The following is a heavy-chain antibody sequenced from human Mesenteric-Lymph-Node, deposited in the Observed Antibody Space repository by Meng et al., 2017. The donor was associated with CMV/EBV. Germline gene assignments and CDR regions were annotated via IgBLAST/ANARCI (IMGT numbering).Heavy chain of an antibody. J-gene: IGHJ4*02. Sequence: GESLKISCAASGFTVSSNYMSWVRQAPGKGLEWVSIIYSGGSTFYAGSVKGRFTISRDSSKNTLYLQMNSLRTEDTAVYYCARIQYLGYCSGSSCYSGDCWGQGTLVTVSS. CDR3: ARIQYLGYCSGSSCYSGDC. V-gene: IGHV3-66*02. CDR1: GFTVSSNY. D-gene: IGHD2-15*01. CDR2: IYSGGST.